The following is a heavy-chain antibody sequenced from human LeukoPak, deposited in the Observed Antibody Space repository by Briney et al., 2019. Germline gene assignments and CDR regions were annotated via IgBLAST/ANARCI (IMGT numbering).Heavy chain of an antibody. J-gene: IGHJ6*02. Sequence: GASVTVSCTASGYTFNIYAMHWVRQAPGQRLEWMGWINAGNGNTKYSQKFQGRVTITRDTSASTAYMELSSLTSEDTAVYYCARDRGNWGYYYGMDVWGQGTTVTVSS. CDR3: ARDRGNWGYYYGMDV. D-gene: IGHD7-27*01. V-gene: IGHV1-3*01. CDR1: GYTFNIYA. CDR2: INAGNGNT.